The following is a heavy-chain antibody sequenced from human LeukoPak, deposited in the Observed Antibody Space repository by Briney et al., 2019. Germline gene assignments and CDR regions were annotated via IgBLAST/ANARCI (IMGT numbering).Heavy chain of an antibody. CDR3: VRAGTTRRDAFDI. CDR2: ITSSGTTI. CDR1: GFTFSDCY. D-gene: IGHD1-1*01. V-gene: IGHV3-11*01. J-gene: IGHJ3*02. Sequence: PGGSLRLSCAASGFTFSDCYMTWIRQAPGKGLEWVSYITSSGTTIYYADSVKGRFTISRDNAKNSLYLQMNSLRAEDTAVYYCVRAGTTRRDAFDIWGQGTMVNVSS.